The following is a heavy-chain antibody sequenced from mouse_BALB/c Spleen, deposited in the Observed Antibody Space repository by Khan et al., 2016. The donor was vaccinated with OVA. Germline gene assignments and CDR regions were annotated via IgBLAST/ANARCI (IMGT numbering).Heavy chain of an antibody. J-gene: IGHJ3*01. CDR1: GFTFSTYG. D-gene: IGHD1-1*01. Sequence: EVELVESGGDLVKPGGSLKLSCAASGFTFSTYGMSWVRQTPYKWLAWVATVRTGGSYTYYPDRVKGRFTISRDNAKNTLFTQMSGLKSEDTAMFYCTRLAYYYDSEGFAYWGQGTLVTVSA. CDR2: VRTGGSYT. V-gene: IGHV5-6*01. CDR3: TRLAYYYDSEGFAY.